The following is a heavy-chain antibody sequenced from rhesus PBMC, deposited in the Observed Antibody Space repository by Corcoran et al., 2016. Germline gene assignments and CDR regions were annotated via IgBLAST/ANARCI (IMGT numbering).Heavy chain of an antibody. D-gene: IGHD5-36*02. CDR1: GGSISSGYG. J-gene: IGHJ4*01. CDR2: IYGSSGST. Sequence: QVQLQESGPGVVKPSETLSLTCAVSGGSISSGYGWSWIRQPPGKGLEWIGYIYGSSGSTNDNPSLKNRVTISKDAYKNQFSLKLSSVTAADTAVYYCARRLATVTLSYFDYWGQGVLVTVSS. V-gene: IGHV4-76*01. CDR3: ARRLATVTLSYFDY.